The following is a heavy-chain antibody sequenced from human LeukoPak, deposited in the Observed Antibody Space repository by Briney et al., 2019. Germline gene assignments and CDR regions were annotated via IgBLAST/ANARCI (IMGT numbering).Heavy chain of an antibody. D-gene: IGHD3-10*01. J-gene: IGHJ6*03. CDR3: ARLSAYYYGSYFYYYMDV. CDR1: GFTFSSYS. CDR2: IRQDESER. Sequence: GGSLRLSCATSGFTFSSYSMNWVRQAPGKGPEWVANIRQDESERYFADSVKGRFTISRDNAKKSVYLHMSSLRAEDTALYYCARLSAYYYGSYFYYYMDVWGKGTTVTVSS. V-gene: IGHV3-7*01.